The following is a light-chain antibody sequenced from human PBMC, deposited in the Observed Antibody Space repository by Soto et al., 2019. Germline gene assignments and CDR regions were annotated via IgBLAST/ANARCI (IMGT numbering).Light chain of an antibody. Sequence: QSVLTQPPSASGSPGQSVTISCTGSSSDVGGYNYVSWYQQHPGKAPKLIIYEVSTRPSGVPDRFSASKSGNTASLTVSGLQAEDEADYYCSSYTSSSTRVFGTGTKVTVL. V-gene: IGLV2-8*01. CDR1: SSDVGGYNY. CDR3: SSYTSSSTRV. J-gene: IGLJ1*01. CDR2: EVS.